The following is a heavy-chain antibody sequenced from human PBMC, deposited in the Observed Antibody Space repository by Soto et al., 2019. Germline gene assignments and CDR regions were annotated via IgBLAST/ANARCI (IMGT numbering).Heavy chain of an antibody. CDR2: IYYSGST. CDR1: GGSINSSSYF. J-gene: IGHJ5*02. Sequence: SETLSLTCSVSGGSINSSSYFWGWVRQPPGKGLEWIGSIYYSGSTYYNPSLGSRVTISVDTSKNQFSLKLSSVTAADTAVFYCARHYSSGSRNWFDPWGQGTLVTVSS. D-gene: IGHD6-19*01. V-gene: IGHV4-39*01. CDR3: ARHYSSGSRNWFDP.